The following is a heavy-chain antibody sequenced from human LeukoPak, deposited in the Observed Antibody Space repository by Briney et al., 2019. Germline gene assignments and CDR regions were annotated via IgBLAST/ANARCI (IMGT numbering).Heavy chain of an antibody. CDR3: AGPLLWFGEFPDT. CDR2: IYSGGSI. Sequence: PGGSLRLSCAASGFSVGTNYMNWVRQAPGKGLEWVSVIYSGGSIYYADSVKGRFTISRDNSKNSLYLQMNNLRVEDTAVYYCAGPLLWFGEFPDTWGQGTMVTVSS. V-gene: IGHV3-53*01. D-gene: IGHD3-10*01. CDR1: GFSVGTNY. J-gene: IGHJ3*02.